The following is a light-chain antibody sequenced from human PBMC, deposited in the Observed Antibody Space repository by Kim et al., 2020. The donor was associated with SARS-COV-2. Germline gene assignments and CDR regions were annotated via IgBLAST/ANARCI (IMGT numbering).Light chain of an antibody. CDR3: QQYDSSPHT. Sequence: SPGERATLSCRASQTLSSDYLAWYQQKPGQAPRLLIYGASNRATGIPDSFSGSGSGTDFTLTISRLAPEDFAVYYCQQYDSSPHTFGQGTRVEI. J-gene: IGKJ1*01. CDR2: GAS. CDR1: QTLSSDY. V-gene: IGKV3-20*01.